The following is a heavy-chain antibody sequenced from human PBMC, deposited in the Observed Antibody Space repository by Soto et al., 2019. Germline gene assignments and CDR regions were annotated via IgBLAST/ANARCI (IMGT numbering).Heavy chain of an antibody. V-gene: IGHV1-3*01. CDR3: ARDRGMGNPYSSSWPGPVDY. J-gene: IGHJ4*02. CDR2: INAGNGNT. Sequence: ASVKVSCKASGYTFTSYAMHWVRQAPGQRLEWMGWINAGNGNTKYSQKFQGRVTITRDTSASTAYMELSSLRSEDTAVYYCARDRGMGNPYSSSWPGPVDYCDQQTLVTASS. D-gene: IGHD6-13*01. CDR1: GYTFTSYA.